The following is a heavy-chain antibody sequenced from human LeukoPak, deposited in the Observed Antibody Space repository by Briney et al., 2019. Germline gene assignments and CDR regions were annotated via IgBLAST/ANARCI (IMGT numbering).Heavy chain of an antibody. CDR1: GGTFSSYA. CDR2: INPSGGST. J-gene: IGHJ4*02. V-gene: IGHV1-46*01. CDR3: ARDRSPSTVTLFDY. Sequence: ASVKVSCKASGGTFSSYAISWVRQAPGQGLEWMGIINPSGGSTSYAQKFQGRVTMTRDTSTSTVYMELSSLRSEDTAVYYCARDRSPSTVTLFDYWGQGTLVTVSS. D-gene: IGHD4-17*01.